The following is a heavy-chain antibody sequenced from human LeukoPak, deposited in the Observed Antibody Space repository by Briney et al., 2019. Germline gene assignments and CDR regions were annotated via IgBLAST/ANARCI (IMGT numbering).Heavy chain of an antibody. D-gene: IGHD2-15*01. CDR1: GFTFRNYY. Sequence: GGSLRLSCAASGFTFRNYYMHWVRQAPGKGLEWVAVISLDGNNEYYADSVKGRFSLSRDNSMNTLYLQLNSLRTEDTAMYYCAKQLGYCSDGSCYFPYWGQGTLVTVSS. J-gene: IGHJ4*02. CDR3: AKQLGYCSDGSCYFPY. V-gene: IGHV3-30-3*02. CDR2: ISLDGNNE.